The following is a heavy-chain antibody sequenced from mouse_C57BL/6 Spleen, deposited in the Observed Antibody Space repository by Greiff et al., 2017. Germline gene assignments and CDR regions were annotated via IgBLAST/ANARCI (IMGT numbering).Heavy chain of an antibody. CDR2: IKPNYGTT. CDR3: TSEELRGFDY. Sequence: VQLQQSGPELVKPGASVKISCKASGYSFTNYNMNWVKQSNGKSLEWIGVIKPNYGTTNYNQKFKGKATLTVDQSASTAYMQLNSLTSESSAVYYCTSEELRGFDYWGQGTTLTVSS. V-gene: IGHV1-39*01. CDR1: GYSFTNYN. D-gene: IGHD1-1*01. J-gene: IGHJ2*01.